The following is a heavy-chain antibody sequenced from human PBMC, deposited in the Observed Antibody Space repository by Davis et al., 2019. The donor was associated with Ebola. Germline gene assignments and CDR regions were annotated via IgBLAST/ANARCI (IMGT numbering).Heavy chain of an antibody. CDR3: ARGGFGWEVRGVLPKYLPRRHFDY. CDR1: GGSFSGYY. D-gene: IGHD3-10*01. V-gene: IGHV4-34*01. J-gene: IGHJ4*02. Sequence: PSETLSLTCAVYGGSFSGYYWSWIRQPPGKGLEWIGEINHSGSTNYNPSLKSRVTISVDTSKNQFSLKLSSVTAADTAVYYCARGGFGWEVRGVLPKYLPRRHFDYWGQGTLVTVSS. CDR2: INHSGST.